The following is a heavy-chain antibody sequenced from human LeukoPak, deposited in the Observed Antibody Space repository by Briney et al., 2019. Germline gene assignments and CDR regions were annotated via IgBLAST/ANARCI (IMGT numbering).Heavy chain of an antibody. J-gene: IGHJ4*02. CDR2: ISASAVST. V-gene: IGHV3-23*01. Sequence: PGGSLRLSCAASGFTFNSYAMSWVRQAPGKGLEWVSAISASAVSTYYADSVKGRFTISRDNSKNMLWLQMNSLRAEDTAVYYCGRSVAAPADYWGQGTLVIVSS. CDR3: GRSVAAPADY. D-gene: IGHD6-6*01. CDR1: GFTFNSYA.